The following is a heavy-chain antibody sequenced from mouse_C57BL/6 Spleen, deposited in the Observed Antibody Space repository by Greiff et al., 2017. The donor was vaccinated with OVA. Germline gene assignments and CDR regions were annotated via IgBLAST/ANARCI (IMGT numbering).Heavy chain of an antibody. CDR1: GFTFSDYG. CDR2: ISSGSSTI. V-gene: IGHV5-17*01. J-gene: IGHJ4*01. CDR3: ARDGWLPHYYAMDY. Sequence: EVKVEESGGGLVKPGGSLKLSCAASGFTFSDYGMHWVRQAPEKGLEWVAYISSGSSTIYYADTVKGRFTISRDNAKNTLFLQMTSLRSEDTAMYYCARDGWLPHYYAMDYWGQGTSVTVSS. D-gene: IGHD2-3*01.